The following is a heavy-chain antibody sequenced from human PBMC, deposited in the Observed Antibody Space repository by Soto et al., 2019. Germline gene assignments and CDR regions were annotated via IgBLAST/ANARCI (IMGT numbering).Heavy chain of an antibody. J-gene: IGHJ4*02. Sequence: GGSLRLSCAASGFTFGSYWMSWVRQAPGKGLEWVANIKQDGSEKYYVDSVKGRFTISRDNAKNSLYLQMNSLRAEDTAVYYCARVPPAYYFDYWGQGTLVTASS. CDR2: IKQDGSEK. CDR1: GFTFGSYW. CDR3: ARVPPAYYFDY. V-gene: IGHV3-7*01.